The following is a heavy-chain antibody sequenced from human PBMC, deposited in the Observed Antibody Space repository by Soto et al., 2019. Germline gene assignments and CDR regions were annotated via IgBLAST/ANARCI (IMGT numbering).Heavy chain of an antibody. V-gene: IGHV3-30-3*01. Sequence: QVQLVESGGGVVQPGGSLRLSCAASGFTFRNYAMHWVRQAPGKGLECLAVIAYDGSNAFYRDSVKGRFTISRDNSKNALYLNRNGLSSGDRGLFYGGGGDGEDFLGVVGPRPGEYGINIGGKGPRVPVPS. J-gene: IGHJ6*04. CDR1: GFTFRNYA. CDR3: GGGDGEDFLGVVGPRPGEYGINI. D-gene: IGHD2-15*01. CDR2: IAYDGSNA.